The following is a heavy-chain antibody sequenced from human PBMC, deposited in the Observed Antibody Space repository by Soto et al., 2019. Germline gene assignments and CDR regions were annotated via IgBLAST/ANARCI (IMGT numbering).Heavy chain of an antibody. J-gene: IGHJ5*02. D-gene: IGHD3-9*01. Sequence: QGLEWMGIINPSGGSTSYAQKFQGRVTMTRDTSTSTVYMELSSLRSEDTAVYYCARDCIRRFGAVFGPGFDTRGQATL. CDR2: INPSGGST. CDR3: ARDCIRRFGAVFGPGFDT. V-gene: IGHV1-46*01.